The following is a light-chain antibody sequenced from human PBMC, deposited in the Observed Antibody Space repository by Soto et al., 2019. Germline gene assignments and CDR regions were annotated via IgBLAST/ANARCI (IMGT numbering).Light chain of an antibody. J-gene: IGLJ2*01. CDR3: SSYAGSNIVV. V-gene: IGLV2-8*01. CDR2: EVS. Sequence: QSVLTQPPSASGSPGQSVTISCTGTSSDVGGYNFVSWYQQHPGKAPKLMIYEVSERPSGVPDRFSGSKSGNTASLTVSGLQAEDEADYYCSSYAGSNIVVFGGGTKVTV. CDR1: SSDVGGYNF.